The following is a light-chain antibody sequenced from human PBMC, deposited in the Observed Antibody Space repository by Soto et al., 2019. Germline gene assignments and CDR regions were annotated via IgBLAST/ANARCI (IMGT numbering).Light chain of an antibody. Sequence: EIVLTQSQATLSLSPGERVTLSSRASQSVSSDLPCYQQTPGQAPRLLIYAASTRATGIPARFSGSGSGTDFTLSISSLEPEDFAVYYCQQRSNWPPLTFGGGTRWIS. V-gene: IGKV3-11*01. CDR1: QSVSSD. CDR2: AAS. J-gene: IGKJ4*01. CDR3: QQRSNWPPLT.